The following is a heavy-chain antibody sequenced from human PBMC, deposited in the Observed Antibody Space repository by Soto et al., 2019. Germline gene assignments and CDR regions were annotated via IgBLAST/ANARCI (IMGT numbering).Heavy chain of an antibody. Sequence: KPSETLSLTSTVSGGSVSSGRYYWSWIRQPPGKGLAWIGDIYYSGSTNYTPSLKSRVTISVDTSKNQFSLKLSSVTAADTAVYYCARAHPRLNWFDPWGQGTLVTVSS. J-gene: IGHJ5*02. CDR1: GGSVSSGRYY. CDR3: ARAHPRLNWFDP. D-gene: IGHD2-21*02. V-gene: IGHV4-61*01. CDR2: IYYSGST.